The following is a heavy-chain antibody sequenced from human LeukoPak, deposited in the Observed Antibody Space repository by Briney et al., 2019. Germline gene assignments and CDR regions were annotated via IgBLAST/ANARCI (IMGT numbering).Heavy chain of an antibody. CDR1: GFTFSSYG. V-gene: IGHV3-33*01. J-gene: IGHJ4*02. Sequence: GGSLRLSCAASGFTFSSYGMHWVRQAPGKGLEWVAVIWYDGSNKYYADSVKGRFTISRDNSKNTLYLQMNSLRAEDTAVYYCARDPSIYYFDYWGQGTLVTVSS. CDR3: ARDPSIYYFDY. CDR2: IWYDGSNK.